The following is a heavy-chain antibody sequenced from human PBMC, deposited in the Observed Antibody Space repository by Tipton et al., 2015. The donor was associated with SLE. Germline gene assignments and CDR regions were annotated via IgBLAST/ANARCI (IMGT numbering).Heavy chain of an antibody. J-gene: IGHJ6*02. CDR2: IWFDGTDQ. Sequence: QLVQSGGGVVQPGRSPRLSCVASGFTFSSYAMHWVRQAPGKGLEWVAVIWFDGTDQYYAGSVKGRFTISRDNSKNTLYLQMNSLRAEDTAVYYCAKDYSGSLNYYYYGLDVWGQGTTVTVSS. V-gene: IGHV3-33*06. CDR3: AKDYSGSLNYYYYGLDV. CDR1: GFTFSSYA. D-gene: IGHD3-10*01.